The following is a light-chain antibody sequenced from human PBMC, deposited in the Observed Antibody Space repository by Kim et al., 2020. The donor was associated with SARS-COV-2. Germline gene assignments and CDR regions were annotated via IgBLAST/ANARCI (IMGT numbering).Light chain of an antibody. CDR2: EDD. CDR1: RGSIDANY. Sequence: GKTITISCTRSRGSIDANYVQWYQQRPGGVPIIVIYEDDQRPSGVSDRFSGSIDNSSNSASLTISGLKTEDEADYYCQSYNRSNVVFGGGTQLTVL. CDR3: QSYNRSNVV. J-gene: IGLJ2*01. V-gene: IGLV6-57*03.